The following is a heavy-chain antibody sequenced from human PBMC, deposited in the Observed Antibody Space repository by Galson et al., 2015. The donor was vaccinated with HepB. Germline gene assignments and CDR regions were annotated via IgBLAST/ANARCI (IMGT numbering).Heavy chain of an antibody. Sequence: SLRLSCAASGFTFSSYGMHWVRQAPGKGLEWVAVIWYDGSNKYYADSVKGRFTISRDNSKNTLYLQMNSLRAEDTAVYYRAREVTGTTVDCFDPWGQGTLVTVSS. CDR3: AREVTGTTVDCFDP. D-gene: IGHD1-20*01. CDR1: GFTFSSYG. V-gene: IGHV3-33*01. CDR2: IWYDGSNK. J-gene: IGHJ5*02.